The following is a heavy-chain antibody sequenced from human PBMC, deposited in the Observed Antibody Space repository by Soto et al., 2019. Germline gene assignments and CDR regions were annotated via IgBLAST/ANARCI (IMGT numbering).Heavy chain of an antibody. CDR3: ARGTLIYDILTGYYTANWFDP. J-gene: IGHJ5*02. Sequence: PSETLSIACTVSVGSISSGGYYWSWILQHPGKGLEWIGYIYYSGSTYYNPSLKSRVTISVDTSKNQFSLKLSSVTAADTAVYYCARGTLIYDILTGYYTANWFDPSGQGTLVTVSS. V-gene: IGHV4-31*03. CDR1: VGSISSGGYY. D-gene: IGHD3-9*01. CDR2: IYYSGST.